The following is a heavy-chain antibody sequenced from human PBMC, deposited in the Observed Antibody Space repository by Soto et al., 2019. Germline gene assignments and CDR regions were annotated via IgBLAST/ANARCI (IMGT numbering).Heavy chain of an antibody. J-gene: IGHJ5*02. CDR2: IVTYNGNT. V-gene: IGHV1-18*01. CDR3: ARAPQSRGWLGKCFSA. CDR1: GYTFTNYG. Sequence: ASVKVSCKAAGYTFTNYGISWVRQAPGQGLEWMGWIVTYNGNTQSTQKLQGRVTMTTDTSTSTAYMELRSLRSDDTAVYYCARAPQSRGWLGKCFSAWGQGSMVTVSS. D-gene: IGHD6-19*01.